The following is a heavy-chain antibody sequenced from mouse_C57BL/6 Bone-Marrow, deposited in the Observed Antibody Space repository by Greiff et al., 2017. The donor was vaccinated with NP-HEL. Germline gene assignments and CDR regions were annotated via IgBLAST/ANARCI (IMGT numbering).Heavy chain of an antibody. CDR2: IHPNSGST. CDR3: ARRGPYYYGSRGGFAY. V-gene: IGHV1-64*01. CDR1: GYTFTSYW. Sequence: VQLQQPGAELVKPGASVKLSCKASGYTFTSYWMHWVKQRPGQGLEWIGMIHPNSGSTNYTEKFQSKATLTVDTSSSTAYMQLSSLTSEDSAVYYCARRGPYYYGSRGGFAYWGQGTLVTVSA. J-gene: IGHJ3*01. D-gene: IGHD1-1*01.